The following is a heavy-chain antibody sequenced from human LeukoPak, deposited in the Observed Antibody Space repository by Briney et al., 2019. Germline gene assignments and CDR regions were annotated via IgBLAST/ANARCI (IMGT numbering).Heavy chain of an antibody. D-gene: IGHD6-19*01. CDR1: GYTFTGYY. CDR2: INPNSGGT. Sequence: GASVKVSCKASGYTFTGYYMHWVRQAPGQGLEWMGWINPNSGGTNYAQKFQGWVTMTRDTSISTAYMELSRLRSDDTAVYYCARGLSVAGTWSTDYWGQGTLVTVSS. V-gene: IGHV1-2*04. J-gene: IGHJ4*02. CDR3: ARGLSVAGTWSTDY.